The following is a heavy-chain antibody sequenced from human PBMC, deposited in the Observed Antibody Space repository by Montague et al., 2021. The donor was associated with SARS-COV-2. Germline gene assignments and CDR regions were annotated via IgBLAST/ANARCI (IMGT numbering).Heavy chain of an antibody. Sequence: SETLSLTCAVSGGSISSGNWWCWVRQPPGRRLEWIGVIYHSGSTNYNPSLKSRVTISLDKSKNQFSLNLSSAAAADTAVYYCARVFSSWPDWGQGTLVTVSS. J-gene: IGHJ4*02. V-gene: IGHV4-4*02. CDR1: GGSISSGNW. CDR2: IYHSGST. D-gene: IGHD6-13*01. CDR3: ARVFSSWPD.